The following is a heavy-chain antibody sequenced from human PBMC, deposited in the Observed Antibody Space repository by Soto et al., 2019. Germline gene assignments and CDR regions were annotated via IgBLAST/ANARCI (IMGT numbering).Heavy chain of an antibody. D-gene: IGHD3-3*01. V-gene: IGHV3-23*01. CDR3: AKDRGGPTGLRFLEWLLSYFDY. CDR2: ISGSGGST. Sequence: LRLSCAASGFTFSSYAMSWVRQAPGKGLEWVSAISGSGGSTYYADSVKGRFTISRDNSKNTLYLQMNSLRAEDTAVYYCAKDRGGPTGLRFLEWLLSYFDYWGQGTLVTVSS. J-gene: IGHJ4*02. CDR1: GFTFSSYA.